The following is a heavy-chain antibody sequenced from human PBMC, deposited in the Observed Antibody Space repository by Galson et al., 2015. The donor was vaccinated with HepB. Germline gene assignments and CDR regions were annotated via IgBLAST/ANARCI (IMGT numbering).Heavy chain of an antibody. J-gene: IGHJ4*02. V-gene: IGHV3-53*01. Sequence: SLRLSCAASGFIARSNYMSWVRQAPGKGLEWVSVIHSDGSTYYADSVKGRFTISRDNSKNTLNLQMNSLRADDTTVYYCAGPNGYLRYWGQGTLVTVSS. D-gene: IGHD5-24*01. CDR1: GFIARSNY. CDR3: AGPNGYLRY. CDR2: IHSDGST.